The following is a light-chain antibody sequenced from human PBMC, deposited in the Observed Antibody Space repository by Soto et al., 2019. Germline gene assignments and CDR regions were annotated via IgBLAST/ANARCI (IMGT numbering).Light chain of an antibody. J-gene: IGLJ1*01. CDR2: EVS. CDR1: SGDVGGYNY. V-gene: IGLV2-14*01. Sequence: QSVLAQPASVSGSPGQSITISCSGTSGDVGGYNYVSWYQQYPGKAPKLMLYEVSKRPSGVSNRFSGSKSGKTASLTISGLQAEDEADYYCSSYRATSTPYVFGTGTKVTVL. CDR3: SSYRATSTPYV.